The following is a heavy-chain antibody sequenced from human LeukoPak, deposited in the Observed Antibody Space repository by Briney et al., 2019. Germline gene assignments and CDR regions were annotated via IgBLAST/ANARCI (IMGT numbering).Heavy chain of an antibody. D-gene: IGHD7-27*01. Sequence: SETLSLTCTVSGGSISSYYWSWIRQPPGTGLGLVGYIIFRGTTNHTPPLKIQFTITVDTSKNQFPLKLSSVTAADTAVYYCARVWGIRHLLLDVWGQGTTVTVSS. J-gene: IGHJ6*02. CDR2: IIFRGTT. V-gene: IGHV4-59*08. CDR1: GGSISSYY. CDR3: ARVWGIRHLLLDV.